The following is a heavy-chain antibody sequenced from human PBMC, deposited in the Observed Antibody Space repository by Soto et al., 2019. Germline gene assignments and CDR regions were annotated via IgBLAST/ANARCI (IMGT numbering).Heavy chain of an antibody. CDR2: ITSSGSTI. Sequence: PGGSLRLSCAASGFTFSDYYMTWIRQAPGKGLEWVSYITSSGSTIYYADSVKGRFTISRDNAKNSLYLQMDSLRAEDTAVYYCARKAPGIVAAVFDYWGQGTLVTVSS. CDR1: GFTFSDYY. J-gene: IGHJ4*02. CDR3: ARKAPGIVAAVFDY. V-gene: IGHV3-11*01. D-gene: IGHD1-26*01.